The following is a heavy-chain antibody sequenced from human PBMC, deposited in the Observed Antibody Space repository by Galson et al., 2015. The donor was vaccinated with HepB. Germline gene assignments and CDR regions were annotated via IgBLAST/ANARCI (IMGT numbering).Heavy chain of an antibody. CDR2: INPNSGGT. D-gene: IGHD1-7*01. CDR1: GYTFTGYY. V-gene: IGHV1-2*05. Sequence: SLKVSCKASGYTFTGYYMHWVRQAPGQGLEWMGRINPNSGGTNYAQKLQGRVTMTRDTSISTAYMELSRLRSDDTDVYYCARDMGSVGTQTSYYYMDVWGKGTTVTVSS. J-gene: IGHJ6*03. CDR3: ARDMGSVGTQTSYYYMDV.